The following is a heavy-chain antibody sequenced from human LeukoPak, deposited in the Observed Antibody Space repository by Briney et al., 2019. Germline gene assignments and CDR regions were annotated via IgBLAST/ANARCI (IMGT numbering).Heavy chain of an antibody. Sequence: SETLSLTCTVSGGAISSSSYYWGWIRQPPGKGLEWMGSIYYSGSTYYNPSLKSRVTISVDTSKHQFSLKLSSVTAEDTAVYYCARHWDSSSWYGRSYYFDYWGQGTLVTVSS. V-gene: IGHV4-39*01. CDR2: IYYSGST. J-gene: IGHJ4*02. CDR1: GGAISSSSYY. D-gene: IGHD6-13*01. CDR3: ARHWDSSSWYGRSYYFDY.